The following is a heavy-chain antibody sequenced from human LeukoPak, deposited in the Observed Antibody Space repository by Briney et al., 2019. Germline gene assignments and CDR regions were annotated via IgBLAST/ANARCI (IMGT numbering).Heavy chain of an antibody. V-gene: IGHV3-23*01. CDR2: ISGSGGST. Sequence: GGSLRLSCAASGLTFSSSAMSWVRQAPGKGLEWVSAISGSGGSTYYADPVKGRFTISRDNSKNTLYLQMNRLRAEDTAVYYCAKGSALAAITSWERFDPWGQGTLVTVSS. CDR3: AKGSALAAITSWERFDP. J-gene: IGHJ5*02. D-gene: IGHD2-15*01. CDR1: GLTFSSSA.